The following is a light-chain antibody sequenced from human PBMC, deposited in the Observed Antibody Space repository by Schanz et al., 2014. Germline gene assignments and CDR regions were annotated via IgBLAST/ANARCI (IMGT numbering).Light chain of an antibody. CDR2: DTS. J-gene: IGKJ2*01. CDR1: QSVSNY. V-gene: IGKV3-11*01. CDR3: QQYGSSPYT. Sequence: EIVLTQSPATLSLSPGERATLSCRASQSVSNYLAWYQHKPGQAPRLLIYDTSKRATGIPARFSGSGSGTDFTLTISSLEPEDFAVYYCQQYGSSPYTFGQGTKLEIK.